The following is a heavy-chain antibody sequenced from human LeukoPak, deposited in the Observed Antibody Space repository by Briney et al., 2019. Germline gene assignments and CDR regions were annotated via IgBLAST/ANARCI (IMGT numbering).Heavy chain of an antibody. Sequence: SSVKVSRKASGGTFSSYAISWVRQAPGQGREWMGGIIPIFGTANYAQNFQGRVTITTDESTSTAYMELSSRRPEDTAVYYWARDHDILTGWLDYWGQGTLVTVSS. CDR3: ARDHDILTGWLDY. V-gene: IGHV1-69*05. CDR2: IIPIFGTA. J-gene: IGHJ4*02. D-gene: IGHD3-9*01. CDR1: GGTFSSYA.